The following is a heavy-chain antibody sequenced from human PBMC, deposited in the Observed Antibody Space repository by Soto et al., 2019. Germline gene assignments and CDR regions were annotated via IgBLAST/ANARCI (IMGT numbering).Heavy chain of an antibody. Sequence: SETLSLTCTVSGGSISSGGYYWSWIRQHPGKGLEWIGYIYYSGSTYYNPSLQSRVTMSVDTPKNQFSLKLTSVTAADTAVYYCARESPGAGHFDYWGQGTLVTGS. V-gene: IGHV4-31*03. CDR1: GGSISSGGYY. D-gene: IGHD6-13*01. CDR3: ARESPGAGHFDY. CDR2: IYYSGST. J-gene: IGHJ4*02.